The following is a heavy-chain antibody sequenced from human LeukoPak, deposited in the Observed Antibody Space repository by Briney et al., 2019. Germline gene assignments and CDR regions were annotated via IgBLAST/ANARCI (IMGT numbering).Heavy chain of an antibody. J-gene: IGHJ4*02. Sequence: GGSLRLSCAASGFTFSSYWMSWVRQAPGKGLEWVANIKQDGSEKYYVDSVKGRFTISRDNAKNSLYLQMNSLRAEDTAVYYCARDFNDFWSGFGPIDYWGQGTLVTVSS. CDR2: IKQDGSEK. D-gene: IGHD3-3*01. V-gene: IGHV3-7*01. CDR3: ARDFNDFWSGFGPIDY. CDR1: GFTFSSYW.